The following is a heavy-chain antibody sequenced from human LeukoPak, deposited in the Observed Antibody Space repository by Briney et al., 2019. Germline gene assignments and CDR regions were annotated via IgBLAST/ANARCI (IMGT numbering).Heavy chain of an antibody. Sequence: PSETLSLTCTVSGGSISSGDYYWSWIRQHPGKGLEWIGYIYYSGSTYYNPSLKSRVTISVDTSKNQFSLKLSSVTAADTAVYYCASMNRDGFKYYFDYWGQGTLVTVSS. D-gene: IGHD5-24*01. CDR3: ASMNRDGFKYYFDY. CDR1: GGSISSGDYY. J-gene: IGHJ4*02. CDR2: IYYSGST. V-gene: IGHV4-31*03.